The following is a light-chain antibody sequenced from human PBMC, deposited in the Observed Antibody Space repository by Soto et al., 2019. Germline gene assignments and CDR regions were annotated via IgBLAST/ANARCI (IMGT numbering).Light chain of an antibody. V-gene: IGKV3-20*01. CDR3: PQYAGSPIP. Sequence: KQSVGTLSLSPGERATLSCRASQTVSSRFLAWYQQKPGQAPRLLISSVSKRATGIPDRFSGGGSGTDFTLTISRVEPEDFAMYICPQYAGSPIPFCQGTRLAIK. CDR1: QTVSSRF. J-gene: IGKJ5*01. CDR2: SVS.